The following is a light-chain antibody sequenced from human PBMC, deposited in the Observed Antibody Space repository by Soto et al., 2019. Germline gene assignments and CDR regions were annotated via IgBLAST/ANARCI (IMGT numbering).Light chain of an antibody. V-gene: IGKV4-1*01. CDR2: WAS. CDR1: QSVLYSSNNKNY. J-gene: IGKJ4*01. CDR3: QQYYSTPLT. Sequence: DIVMTQSPDSLAVSLGERATINCKSSQSVLYSSNNKNYLAWYQQKPGQPPKLLIYWASTRESGVPDRFSGSGSGTDFTLTISSLQAEDVAVYCCQQYYSTPLTFGGGTKVDI.